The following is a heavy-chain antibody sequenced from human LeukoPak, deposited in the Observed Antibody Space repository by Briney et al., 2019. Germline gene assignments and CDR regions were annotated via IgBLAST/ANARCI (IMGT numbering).Heavy chain of an antibody. CDR3: AKDAGTMIVVVMSFDP. J-gene: IGHJ5*02. D-gene: IGHD3-22*01. CDR1: GFTFSSYA. V-gene: IGHV3-23*01. CDR2: ISGSGGST. Sequence: GGSLRLSCAASGFTFSSYAMSWVRQAPGKGLEWVSAISGSGGSTYYADSAKGRFTISRDNSKNTLYLQMNSLRAEDTAVYYCAKDAGTMIVVVMSFDPWGQGTLVTVSS.